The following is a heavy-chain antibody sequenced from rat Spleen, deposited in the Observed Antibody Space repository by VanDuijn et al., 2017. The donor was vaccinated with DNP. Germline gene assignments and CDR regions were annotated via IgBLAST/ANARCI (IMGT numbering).Heavy chain of an antibody. CDR2: ISYDGSRT. CDR1: GFTFSDYA. V-gene: IGHV5-17*01. CDR3: ASTYYGLDY. J-gene: IGHJ2*01. D-gene: IGHD1-6*01. Sequence: EVQLVESGGGLVQPGRSLKLSCAASGFTFSDYAMAWVRQAPKKGLEWVATISYDGSRTYYRDSVKGRFTISRDNAKSTLYRQMDSLRSKDTATYYCASTYYGLDYWGQGVMVTVSS.